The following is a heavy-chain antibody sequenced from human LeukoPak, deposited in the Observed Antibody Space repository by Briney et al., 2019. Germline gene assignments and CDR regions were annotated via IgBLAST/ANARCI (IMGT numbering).Heavy chain of an antibody. J-gene: IGHJ5*01. CDR3: AKDEGVMVTLNWFDS. V-gene: IGHV3-30*18. CDR2: ISYDGSNK. CDR1: GFSFTRYG. D-gene: IGHD5-18*01. Sequence: GGPLRLSCAASGFSFTRYGMHWVRQAPGKGLEWVAVISYDGSNKYYADSVKGRFTISRDNSKNTLYLQMNRLRIEDTAVYYCAKDEGVMVTLNWFDSWGQGALVTVTS.